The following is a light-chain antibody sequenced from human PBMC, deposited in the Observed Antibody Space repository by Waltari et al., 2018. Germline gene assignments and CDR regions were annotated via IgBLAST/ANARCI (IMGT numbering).Light chain of an antibody. V-gene: IGKV1-39*01. CDR1: QTIDTY. CDR2: AAS. J-gene: IGKJ2*01. CDR3: QQSKRVPYT. Sequence: DIQMTKSPSPLSASSGDRVSITCRASQTIDTYLNWFQQKPGEAPKLLIYAASTLQSGVPLRFSGSGSGTDFTLTISGLQYEDFATYYCQQSKRVPYTFGQGTRLEIK.